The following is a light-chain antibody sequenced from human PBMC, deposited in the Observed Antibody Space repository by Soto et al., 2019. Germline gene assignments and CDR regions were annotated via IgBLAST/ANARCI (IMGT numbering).Light chain of an antibody. V-gene: IGKV3-20*01. CDR3: QQYVSSPRT. Sequence: EIVLTQSPGTLSLSPGERATLSCRAGQSVSSSSLAWYQQKPGQAPRLLIYDASIRATGIPDRFSGSGSGTDFTLTISRLEPEDFAVYYCQQYVSSPRTFGQGTKVDIK. CDR1: QSVSSSS. J-gene: IGKJ1*01. CDR2: DAS.